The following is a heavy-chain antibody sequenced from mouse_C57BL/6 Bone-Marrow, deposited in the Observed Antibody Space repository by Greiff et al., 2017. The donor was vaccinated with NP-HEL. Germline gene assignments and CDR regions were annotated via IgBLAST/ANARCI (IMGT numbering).Heavy chain of an antibody. V-gene: IGHV1-81*01. CDR3: ARGWLLLDY. CDR2: IYPRSGNT. Sequence: VQLQESGAELARPGASVKLSCKASGYTFTSYGISWVKQRTGQGLEWIGEIYPRSGNTSSPYKFKGKATLTADKSSSTAYMELRSLTSEDSAVYFCARGWLLLDYWGQGTTLTVSS. CDR1: GYTFTSYG. D-gene: IGHD2-3*01. J-gene: IGHJ2*01.